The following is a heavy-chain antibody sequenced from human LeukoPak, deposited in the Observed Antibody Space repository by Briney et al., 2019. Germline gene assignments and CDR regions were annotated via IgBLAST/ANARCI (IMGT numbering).Heavy chain of an antibody. CDR2: IIPIFGTA. CDR1: GGTFSSYA. V-gene: IGHV1-69*05. Sequence: SVKVTCMASGGTFSSYAINWVRQAPGQGLEWMGGIIPIFGTANYAQKFQGRVTITTDESTSTAYMELSSLRSEDTAVYYCARGLPIFGVVPPGYYFDYWGQGTLVTVYS. D-gene: IGHD3-3*01. J-gene: IGHJ4*02. CDR3: ARGLPIFGVVPPGYYFDY.